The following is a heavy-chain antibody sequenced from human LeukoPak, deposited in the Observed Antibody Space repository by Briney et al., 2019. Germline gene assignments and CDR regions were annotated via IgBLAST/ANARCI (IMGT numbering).Heavy chain of an antibody. CDR2: ISSSSSYI. V-gene: IGHV3-21*01. CDR1: GLTFSNAW. J-gene: IGHJ6*02. CDR3: ARDRLAGYPYYYYYGMDV. Sequence: TGGSLRLSCSVSGLTFSNAWMNWVRQAPGKGLEWVSSISSSSSYIYYADSVKGRFTISRDNAKNSLYLQMNSLRAEDTAVYYCARDRLAGYPYYYYYGMDVWGQGTTVTVSS. D-gene: IGHD5-18*01.